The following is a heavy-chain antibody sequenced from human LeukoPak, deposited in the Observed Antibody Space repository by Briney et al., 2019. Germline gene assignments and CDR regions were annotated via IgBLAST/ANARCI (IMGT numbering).Heavy chain of an antibody. CDR1: SGSVNSYY. Sequence: SETLSLTCTVSSGSVNSYYWSWIRQPPGKGLEWIGYVYYSGSTNYNPSLKSRVTISVDTSKNQFSLKLSSVTAADTAVYYCARVPAAPRLYMDVWGQGTTVIVSS. CDR2: VYYSGST. D-gene: IGHD2-2*01. J-gene: IGHJ6*02. CDR3: ARVPAAPRLYMDV. V-gene: IGHV4-59*02.